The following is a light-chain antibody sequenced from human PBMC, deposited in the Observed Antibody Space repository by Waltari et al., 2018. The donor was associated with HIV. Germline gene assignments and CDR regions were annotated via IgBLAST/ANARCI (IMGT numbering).Light chain of an antibody. CDR3: QPYGSSPHT. J-gene: IGKJ2*01. CDR2: GTS. CDR1: QGISNTY. Sequence: EIVLRQAPGTPSASTGERATIDGRASQGISNTYLAWYQHRHPQAPRLLFYGTSTSATAIPDRFSGRAAETAFSLTTNWLKPVDFAVYYCQPYGSSPHTFGQGTRLDI. V-gene: IGKV3-20*01.